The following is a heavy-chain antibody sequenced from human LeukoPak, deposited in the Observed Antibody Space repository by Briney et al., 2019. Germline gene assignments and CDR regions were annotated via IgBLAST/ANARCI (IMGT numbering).Heavy chain of an antibody. J-gene: IGHJ4*02. CDR2: INPNSGAT. CDR1: GYTFTAYY. Sequence: EASVKVSCKVSGYTFTAYYMHWVRQAPGQVLEWMGWINPNSGATNYAQQFQGRVTMTRDTSISTAYMELSRLRSDDMAVYYCASVYSSGWDFEYWGQGTLVTVSS. V-gene: IGHV1-2*02. CDR3: ASVYSSGWDFEY. D-gene: IGHD6-19*01.